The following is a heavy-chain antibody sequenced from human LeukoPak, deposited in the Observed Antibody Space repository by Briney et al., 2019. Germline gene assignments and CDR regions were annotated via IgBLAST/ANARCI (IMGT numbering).Heavy chain of an antibody. CDR1: GFTFSSYA. CDR3: VKECSGGSCHSGSDY. V-gene: IGHV3-23*01. Sequence: GGSLTLSCSVSGFTFSSYAKSWVRQPPGKGLEWVSAINGSGGSTYYADSVKSRFTITTVNSNNTLYLQMNSLIADDTAVDYYVKECSGGSCHSGSDYWGEGTLVTVS. J-gene: IGHJ4*02. D-gene: IGHD2-15*01. CDR2: INGSGGST.